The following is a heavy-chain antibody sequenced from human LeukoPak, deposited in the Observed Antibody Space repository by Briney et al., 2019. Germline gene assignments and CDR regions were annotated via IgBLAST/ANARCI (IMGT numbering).Heavy chain of an antibody. CDR3: AREYVVPAATNWFDP. J-gene: IGHJ5*02. CDR1: GYTFTSYG. V-gene: IGHV1-18*01. CDR2: ISAYNGNT. D-gene: IGHD2-2*01. Sequence: ASVKVSCKASGYTFTSYGISWVRQAPGQGLEWMGWISAYNGNTNYAQKLQGRVTMTTDTSTSTAYMELRSLRSDDTAVYCCAREYVVPAATNWFDPWGQGTLVTVSS.